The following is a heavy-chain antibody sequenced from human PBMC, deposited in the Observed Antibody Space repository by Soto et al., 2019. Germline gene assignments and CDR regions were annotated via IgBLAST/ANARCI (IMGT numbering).Heavy chain of an antibody. D-gene: IGHD2-2*01. Sequence: PSETLSLTCTVSGDSVSSSSYYWGWIRQPPGKGLEWIGSIYYSGSTYYNPSLKSRVTISVDTSKNQSSLKLSSVTAADTAVYYCARGHLVSAVVNSWFDPWGQGTLVTVSS. CDR2: IYYSGST. CDR1: GDSVSSSSYY. V-gene: IGHV4-39*01. CDR3: ARGHLVSAVVNSWFDP. J-gene: IGHJ5*02.